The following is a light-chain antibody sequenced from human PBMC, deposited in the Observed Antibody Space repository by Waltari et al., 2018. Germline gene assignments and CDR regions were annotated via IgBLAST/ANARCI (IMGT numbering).Light chain of an antibody. CDR1: QTVSSNS. V-gene: IGKV3-20*01. J-gene: IGKJ4*01. CDR2: GAS. Sequence: DIVLTQSPGTLSFSPGETATLSCRTSQTVSSNSLAWYQHKPGQAPRLLIYGASNRAIGVPDRFAASGSGTDFSLTINRLEAEDFAMYFCQQYGASPLTFGGGTKVEI. CDR3: QQYGASPLT.